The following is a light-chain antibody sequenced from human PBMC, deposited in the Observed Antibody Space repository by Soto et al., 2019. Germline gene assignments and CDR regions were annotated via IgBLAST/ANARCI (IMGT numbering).Light chain of an antibody. V-gene: IGLV1-47*01. J-gene: IGLJ2*01. CDR2: RNN. Sequence: QAVVTQPPSASGTPGQRVTISCSGSSSNIGSNYVYWYQQLPGTAPKLLIYRNNQRPSGVPDRFSGSKSGTSASLAISGLQSEDEADYYCAAWDDSLNGVVFGGGTKLTVL. CDR1: SSNIGSNY. CDR3: AAWDDSLNGVV.